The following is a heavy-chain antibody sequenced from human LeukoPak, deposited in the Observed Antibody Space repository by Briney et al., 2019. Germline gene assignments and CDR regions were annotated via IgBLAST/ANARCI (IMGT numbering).Heavy chain of an antibody. CDR3: ARPGIVGAIGAFDI. CDR2: IYPGDPDS. V-gene: IGHV5-51*01. D-gene: IGHD1-26*01. CDR1: GYSFITYW. Sequence: GASLKISCKGSGYSFITYWIGWVRQMPGQGLEWMGIIYPGDPDSRYSPSFQGQVTISADKSISTAYLQWSSLKASGTAMYYCARPGIVGAIGAFDIWGQGTMVTVSS. J-gene: IGHJ3*02.